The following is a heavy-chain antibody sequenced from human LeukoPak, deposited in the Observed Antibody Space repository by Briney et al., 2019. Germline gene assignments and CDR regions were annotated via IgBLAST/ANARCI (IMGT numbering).Heavy chain of an antibody. CDR2: ISYRGTT. D-gene: IGHD2-21*02. Sequence: SETLSLTCTVFGDSLNSGSYYWSWIRRHSERGLEWIGYISYRGTTFYNPSLKSRVSISGDTSKTQFSLNINSVTAADTAVYYCARMPRGVAVVTPYYFDSWGQGTLVTVS. J-gene: IGHJ4*02. V-gene: IGHV4-31*03. CDR1: GDSLNSGSYY. CDR3: ARMPRGVAVVTPYYFDS.